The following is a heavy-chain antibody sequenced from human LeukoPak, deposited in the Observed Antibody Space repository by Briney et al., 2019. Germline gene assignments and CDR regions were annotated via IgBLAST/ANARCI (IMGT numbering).Heavy chain of an antibody. V-gene: IGHV3-21*01. J-gene: IGHJ4*02. CDR3: AKRGGASIVGATRAYFDY. CDR2: ISSSSSYI. CDR1: GFTFSSYS. Sequence: PGGSLRLSCAASGFTFSSYSMNWVRQAPGKGLEWVSSISSSSSYIYYADSVKGRFTISRDNSKNTLYLQMSSLRAEDTAVYYCAKRGGASIVGATRAYFDYWGQGTLVTVSS. D-gene: IGHD1-26*01.